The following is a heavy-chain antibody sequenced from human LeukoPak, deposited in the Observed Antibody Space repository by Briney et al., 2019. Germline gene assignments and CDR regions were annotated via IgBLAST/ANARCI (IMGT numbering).Heavy chain of an antibody. CDR1: GGSFSGYY. J-gene: IGHJ6*03. D-gene: IGHD2-15*01. Sequence: PSETLSLTCSVNGGSFSGYYWSWIRQPPGKGLEWIGEINHSGNTNYNPSLESRVTISGDTSKNQFSLKLSSVTAADTAVYYCETSSSATIDCFYDYIDVWGKGTTVTVSS. CDR3: ETSSSATIDCFYDYIDV. CDR2: INHSGNT. V-gene: IGHV4-34*01.